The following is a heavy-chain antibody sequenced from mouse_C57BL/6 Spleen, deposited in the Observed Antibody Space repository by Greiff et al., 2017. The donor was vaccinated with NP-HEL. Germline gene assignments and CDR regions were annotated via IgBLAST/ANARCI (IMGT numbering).Heavy chain of an antibody. Sequence: EVKLVESGGGLVKPGGSLKLSCAASGFTFSDYGMHWVRQAPETGLEWVAYISSGSSTIYYADKVKGRFTISRDNAKNSLCLQMTSLRSEDTAMYYCAKQLRLLRYVDVWGTGTTVTVSS. V-gene: IGHV5-17*01. CDR3: AKQLRLLRYVDV. J-gene: IGHJ1*03. D-gene: IGHD3-2*02. CDR2: ISSGSSTI. CDR1: GFTFSDYG.